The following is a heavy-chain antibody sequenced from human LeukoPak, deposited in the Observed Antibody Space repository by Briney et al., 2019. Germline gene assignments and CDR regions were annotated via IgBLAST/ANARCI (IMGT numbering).Heavy chain of an antibody. V-gene: IGHV3-74*01. J-gene: IGHJ3*02. CDR1: GFTFVSYW. CDR3: ARGYDSSPRAPFDI. Sequence: GGALRLSCAASGFTFVSYWMHWVRQAPGKGLEWVSRIESDGRSTTNADSVKGRFTISRDNAKNTVYLQMNSLRAEDTAVYFCARGYDSSPRAPFDIWGQGTMVTVSS. CDR2: IESDGRST. D-gene: IGHD6-6*01.